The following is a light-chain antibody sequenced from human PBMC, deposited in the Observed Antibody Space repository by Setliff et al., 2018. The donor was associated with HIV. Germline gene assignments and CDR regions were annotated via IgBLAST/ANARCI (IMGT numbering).Light chain of an antibody. J-gene: IGLJ1*01. Sequence: QPALTQPRSVSGSPGQSVTISCTGTSSDVGGYDYVSWFQQPPGKAPLLIIYDVTKRPSGVPDRFSGSRSGNTASLTISGLQADDEASYYCCSYAASQTSYVFGTGTKVTVL. CDR3: CSYAASQTSYV. CDR2: DVT. CDR1: SSDVGGYDY. V-gene: IGLV2-11*01.